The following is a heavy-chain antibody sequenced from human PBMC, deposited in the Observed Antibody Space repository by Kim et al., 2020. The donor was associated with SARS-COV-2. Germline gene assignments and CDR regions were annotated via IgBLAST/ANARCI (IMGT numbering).Heavy chain of an antibody. D-gene: IGHD1-7*01. V-gene: IGHV3-21*01. J-gene: IGHJ4*02. Sequence: IYYADSVKGRFTISRDNAKNSLYLQMNSLRAEDTAVYYCARARSSELTDYWGQGTLVTVSS. CDR3: ARARSSELTDY. CDR2: I.